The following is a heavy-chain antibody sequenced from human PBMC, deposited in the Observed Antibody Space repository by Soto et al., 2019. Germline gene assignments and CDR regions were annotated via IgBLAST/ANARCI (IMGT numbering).Heavy chain of an antibody. D-gene: IGHD2-2*01. CDR2: IYYSGST. CDR3: ARLTVVVPAAIDY. CDR1: GGSISSSSYY. V-gene: IGHV4-39*01. Sequence: QLQLQESGPGLVKPSETLSLTCTVSGGSISSSSYYWGWIRQPPGKGLEWIGSIYYSGSTYYNPSLNSRVTISVDTSKNQFPLKLSSFTAADTAVYYCARLTVVVPAAIDYWGQGTLVTVCS. J-gene: IGHJ4*02.